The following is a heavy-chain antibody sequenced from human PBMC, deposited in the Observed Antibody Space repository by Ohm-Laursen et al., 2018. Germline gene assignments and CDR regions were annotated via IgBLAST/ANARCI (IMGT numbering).Heavy chain of an antibody. CDR2: IQQDGSAQ. J-gene: IGHJ4*02. CDR3: AGGIAVGGWSGFDY. V-gene: IGHV3-7*01. Sequence: SLRLSCAASGFIFNTYWMSWVRQAPGKGLEWVANIQQDGSAQYYVDSVKGRFTISRDNAKNTLYLQMNTLRAEDTAVYYCAGGIAVGGWSGFDYWGQGTLVTVSS. CDR1: GFIFNTYW. D-gene: IGHD6-19*01.